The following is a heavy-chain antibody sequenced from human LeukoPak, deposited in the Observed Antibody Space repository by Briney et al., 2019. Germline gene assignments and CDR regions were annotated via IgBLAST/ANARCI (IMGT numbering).Heavy chain of an antibody. V-gene: IGHV1-18*01. D-gene: IGHD2-2*01. CDR3: AREPYCSSTSCYAPDRGDAFDI. Sequence: ASAKVSCKASGYTFTSYGISWVRQAPGQGLEWMGWIGAYNGNTNYAQKLQGRVTMTTDTSTSTAYMELRSLRSDDTAVYYCAREPYCSSTSCYAPDRGDAFDIWGQGTMVTVSS. CDR1: GYTFTSYG. CDR2: IGAYNGNT. J-gene: IGHJ3*02.